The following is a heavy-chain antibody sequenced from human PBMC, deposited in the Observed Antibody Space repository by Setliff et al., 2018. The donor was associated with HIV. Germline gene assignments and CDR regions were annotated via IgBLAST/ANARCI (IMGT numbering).Heavy chain of an antibody. CDR1: GFDFRDYA. CDR3: ARDSDPYYDYVWGPYRPEYFQH. V-gene: IGHV3-21*01. Sequence: GESLKISCVASGFDFRDYAMNWVRQTPGKGLEWVSCITPAGSNIYYADSVKGRFTISRDNAKNSLYLQMNTLRAEDTAVYYCARDSDPYYDYVWGPYRPEYFQHWGQGTLVTVSS. J-gene: IGHJ1*01. D-gene: IGHD3-16*02. CDR2: ITPAGSNI.